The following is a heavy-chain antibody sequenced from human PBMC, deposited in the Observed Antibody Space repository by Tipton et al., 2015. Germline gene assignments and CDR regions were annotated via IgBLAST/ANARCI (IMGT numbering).Heavy chain of an antibody. J-gene: IGHJ5*02. CDR2: INHSGST. Sequence: TLSLTCAVYGGSFSGYYWSWIRQPPGKGLEWIGEINHSGSTNYNPSLKSRVTISIDTSKHHFSPKLSSVTAADTAVYYCARAVMEIYPRNWSSWFDTWGQRTLVPVSS. V-gene: IGHV4-34*01. CDR1: GGSFSGYY. CDR3: ARAVMEIYPRNWSSWFDT. D-gene: IGHD3-16*01.